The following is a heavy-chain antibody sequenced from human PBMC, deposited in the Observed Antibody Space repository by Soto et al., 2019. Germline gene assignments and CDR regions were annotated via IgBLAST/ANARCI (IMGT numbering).Heavy chain of an antibody. D-gene: IGHD5-18*01. CDR3: ASLKLGYSTFDP. CDR1: GGSISSGDYY. V-gene: IGHV4-30-4*01. J-gene: IGHJ5*02. CDR2: IYYSGST. Sequence: PSETLSLTCTVSGGSISSGDYYWSWIRQPPGKGLEWIGYIYYSGSTYYNPSLKSRVTISVDTSKNQFSLKLSSVTAADTALYYCASLKLGYSTFDPWGQGTLVTV.